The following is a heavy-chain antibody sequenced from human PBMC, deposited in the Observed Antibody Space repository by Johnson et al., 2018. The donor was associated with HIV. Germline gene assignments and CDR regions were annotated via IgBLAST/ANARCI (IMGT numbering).Heavy chain of an antibody. D-gene: IGHD4-23*01. J-gene: IGHJ3*02. Sequence: QMQLVESGGGVVQPGTSLRLSCAASGSTFSSYSMHWVRQAPAKGLEWVADIAYDGSNKYYADSVKGRFTISRDNSKTTLYLQMNSLRAEDTAVYYCARIVRMTTVVIGDAFDIWGQGTKVTVSS. CDR1: GSTFSSYS. CDR2: IAYDGSNK. CDR3: ARIVRMTTVVIGDAFDI. V-gene: IGHV3-30-3*01.